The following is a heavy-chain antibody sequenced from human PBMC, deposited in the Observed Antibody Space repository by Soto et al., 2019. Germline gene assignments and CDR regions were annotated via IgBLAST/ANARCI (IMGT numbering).Heavy chain of an antibody. CDR3: VKDPSRGGWYGFFLH. CDR2: ISNNGGST. Sequence: VGSLRLSCSASGFIFSDYAMHWVRLTPGKGLEFVSAISNNGGSTNDAPSVWGRFTISRDNSKSTVYLEMSSLRVEDTAIYYCVKDPSRGGWYGFFLHWGQGTVVTVSS. V-gene: IGHV3-64D*06. CDR1: GFIFSDYA. J-gene: IGHJ1*01. D-gene: IGHD6-19*01.